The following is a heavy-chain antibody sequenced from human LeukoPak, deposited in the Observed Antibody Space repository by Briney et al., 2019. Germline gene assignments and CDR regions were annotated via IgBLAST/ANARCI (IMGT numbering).Heavy chain of an antibody. D-gene: IGHD3-16*01. CDR2: FYYSGST. Sequence: SETLSLTCTVSGGSISSSGYYWGWIRQPPGKGLEWIGSFYYSGSTYYSPSLKSRVNISVDTSKNQFSLKLSSVTAADTAVYYCARHVWPKVEPWGQGTLVTVSS. CDR3: ARHVWPKVEP. CDR1: GGSISSSGYY. J-gene: IGHJ5*02. V-gene: IGHV4-39*01.